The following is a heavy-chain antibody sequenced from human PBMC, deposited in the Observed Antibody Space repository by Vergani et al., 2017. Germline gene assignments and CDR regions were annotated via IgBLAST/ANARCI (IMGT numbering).Heavy chain of an antibody. J-gene: IGHJ3*02. V-gene: IGHV4-59*01. CDR1: GGSISSYY. D-gene: IGHD3-3*01. Sequence: QVQLQESGPGLVKPSETLSLTCTVSGGSISSYYWSWIRQPPGKGLEWIGYIYYSGSTNYNPSLKSRVTISVDTSKNQFSLKLSSVTAADTAVYYCARGGDFWSGYQSRHDAFDIWGQGTMVTVSS. CDR2: IYYSGST. CDR3: ARGGDFWSGYQSRHDAFDI.